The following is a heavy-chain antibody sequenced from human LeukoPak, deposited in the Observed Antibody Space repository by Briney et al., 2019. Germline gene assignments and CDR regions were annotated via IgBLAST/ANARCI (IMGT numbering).Heavy chain of an antibody. CDR2: IYYSGSS. V-gene: IGHV4-39*07. Sequence: PSETLSLTCTVSGGSISSSSYYWGWIRQPPGKGLEWIGSIYYSGSSYYNPSLKSRATQSVDTSKNQFSLKLSSVTAADTAVYYCAWSRYTSSWYVWGQGTLVTVSS. J-gene: IGHJ4*02. D-gene: IGHD6-13*01. CDR3: AWSRYTSSWYV. CDR1: GGSISSSSYY.